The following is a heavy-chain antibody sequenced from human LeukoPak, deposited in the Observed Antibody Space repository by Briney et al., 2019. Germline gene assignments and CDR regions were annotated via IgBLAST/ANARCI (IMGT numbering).Heavy chain of an antibody. J-gene: IGHJ4*02. D-gene: IGHD1-26*01. V-gene: IGHV1-2*02. CDR3: ASDQSGIVGATTQLHY. Sequence: VSVKVSCKASGYTFTGYYMHWVRQAPGQGLEWMGWINPNSGGTNYAQKFQGRVTMTRDTSISTAYMELSRLRSDDTAVYYCASDQSGIVGATTQLHYWGQGTLVTVSS. CDR2: INPNSGGT. CDR1: GYTFTGYY.